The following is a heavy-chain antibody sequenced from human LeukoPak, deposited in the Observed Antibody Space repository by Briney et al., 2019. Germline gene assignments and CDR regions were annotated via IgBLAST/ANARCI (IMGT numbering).Heavy chain of an antibody. CDR1: EYTFTSYD. CDR2: MNPNSGNT. V-gene: IGHV1-8*01. J-gene: IGHJ5*02. Sequence: ASVKVSCKASEYTFTSYDINWVRQATGQGLEWMGWMNPNSGNTVYAQKFQGRVTMTRDTSISTAYMELSSLRSEDTAMYYWARKNYCSGGSCYSRGWFDPWGQGTLVTVSS. D-gene: IGHD2-15*01. CDR3: ARKNYCSGGSCYSRGWFDP.